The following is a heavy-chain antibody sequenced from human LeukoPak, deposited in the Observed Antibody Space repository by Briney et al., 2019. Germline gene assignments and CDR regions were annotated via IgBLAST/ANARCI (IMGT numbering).Heavy chain of an antibody. D-gene: IGHD6-13*01. J-gene: IGHJ6*02. CDR2: ISAYNGNT. CDR1: GYTFTSYG. V-gene: IGHV1-18*01. Sequence: ASVKVSCKASGYTFTSYGISWVRQAPGQGLEWMGWISAYNGNTNYAQKLQGRVIMTTDTSTSTAYMELRSLRSDDTAVYYCARVSGTYSSSWYLINYYGMDVWGQGTTVTVSS. CDR3: ARVSGTYSSSWYLINYYGMDV.